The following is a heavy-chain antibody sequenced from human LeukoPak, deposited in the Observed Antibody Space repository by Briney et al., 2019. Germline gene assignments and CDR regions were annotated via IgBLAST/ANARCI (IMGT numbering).Heavy chain of an antibody. Sequence: PGGSLRLSCAASGFTFSSYLVSSVRQAPGKGLEWVANIKQDGSEKYYVDSVKGRFTISRDNAKNSLYLQMNSLRAEDTAVYYCAREGGSGWLTSFFDYWGQGTLVTVSS. CDR1: GFTFSSYL. CDR2: IKQDGSEK. J-gene: IGHJ4*02. D-gene: IGHD6-19*01. V-gene: IGHV3-7*01. CDR3: AREGGSGWLTSFFDY.